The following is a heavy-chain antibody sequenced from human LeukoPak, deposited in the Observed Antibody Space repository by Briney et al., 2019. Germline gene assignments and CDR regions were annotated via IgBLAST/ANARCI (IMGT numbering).Heavy chain of an antibody. J-gene: IGHJ6*02. Sequence: ASVKVSCKASGYTFTGYYMHWVRQAPGQGLEWMGWINPNSGGTNYAQKFQGRVTMTRDTSISTAYMELSRLRSDDTAVYYCARESLDHYYYYYYGMDVWGQGTTVTVSS. CDR2: INPNSGGT. CDR1: GYTFTGYY. V-gene: IGHV1-2*02. CDR3: ARESLDHYYYYYYGMDV.